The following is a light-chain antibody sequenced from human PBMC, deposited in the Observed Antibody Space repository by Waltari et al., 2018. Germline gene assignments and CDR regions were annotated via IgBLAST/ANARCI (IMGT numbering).Light chain of an antibody. CDR3: CSYAGSVV. CDR1: SSDVGGYNY. V-gene: IGLV2-11*01. Sequence: QSALAQPRPVSGSPGQSVTISCPGTSSDVGGYNYVSWYQHHPGKAPKLMIYDVSKRPSGVPDRFSGSKSGNTASLTISGLQAEDEADYYCCSYAGSVVFGGGTKLTVL. CDR2: DVS. J-gene: IGLJ2*01.